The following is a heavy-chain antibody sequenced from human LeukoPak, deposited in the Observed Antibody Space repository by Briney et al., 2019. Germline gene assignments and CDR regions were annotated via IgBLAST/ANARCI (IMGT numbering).Heavy chain of an antibody. D-gene: IGHD3-16*01. V-gene: IGHV1-46*03. Sequence: APVKASCKASGYLFTSYYMHWVRQAPGQELEWLDVVYPSAGTSDTAQRFRARITLSDDTYTSTAYMELRGLNSEDTAIYFCVREYDGGYFDFWGQGTLVTVSS. CDR1: GYLFTSYY. CDR3: VREYDGGYFDF. CDR2: VYPSAGTS. J-gene: IGHJ4*02.